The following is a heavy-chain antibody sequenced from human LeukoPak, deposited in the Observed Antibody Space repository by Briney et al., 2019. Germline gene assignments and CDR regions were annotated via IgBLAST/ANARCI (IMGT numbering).Heavy chain of an antibody. CDR3: ARLVFYYDSSGYYYGRYGMDV. CDR1: GGTFSSYA. V-gene: IGHV1-69*01. J-gene: IGHJ6*02. Sequence: SVKVSCKASGGTFSSYAISWVRQAPGQGLEWMGGIIPIFGTANYAQKFQGRVTITADESTSTAYMELSSLRSEDTAVYYCARLVFYYDSSGYYYGRYGMDVWGQGTTATVSS. D-gene: IGHD3-22*01. CDR2: IIPIFGTA.